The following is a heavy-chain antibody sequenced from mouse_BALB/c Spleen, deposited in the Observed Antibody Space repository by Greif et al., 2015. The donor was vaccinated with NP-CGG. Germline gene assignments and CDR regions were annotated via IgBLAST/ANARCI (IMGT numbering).Heavy chain of an antibody. Sequence: SGPELVKPGASVKISCKASGYTFTDYYINWVKQKPGQGLEWIGWIYPGSGNTKYNEKFKGKATLTVDTSSSTAYMQLSSLTSEGTAVYFCARRTGTEAMDYWGRGTSVTVSS. J-gene: IGHJ4*01. V-gene: IGHV1-84*02. CDR3: ARRTGTEAMDY. CDR2: IYPGSGNT. D-gene: IGHD4-1*01. CDR1: GYTFTDYY.